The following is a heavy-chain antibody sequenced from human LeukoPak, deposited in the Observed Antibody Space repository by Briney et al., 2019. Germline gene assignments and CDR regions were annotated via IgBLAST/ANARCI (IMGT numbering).Heavy chain of an antibody. Sequence: PGRSLRLSCAASGFTFSSYAMHWVRQAPGKGLEWAAVISYDGSNKYYADSVKGRFTISRDNSKNTLYLQMNSLRAEDTAVYYCARGKGFYYYGMDVWGQGTTVTVSS. CDR2: ISYDGSNK. CDR1: GFTFSSYA. V-gene: IGHV3-30-3*01. CDR3: ARGKGFYYYGMDV. J-gene: IGHJ6*02.